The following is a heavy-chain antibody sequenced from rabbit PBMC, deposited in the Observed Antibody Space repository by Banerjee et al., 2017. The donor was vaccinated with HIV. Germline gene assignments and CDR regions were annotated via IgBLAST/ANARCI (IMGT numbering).Heavy chain of an antibody. Sequence: QEQLVESGGGLVQPEGSLTLTCTASGFSFSSTYYICWVRQAPGKGLEWIACINTSSGDTVYASWAKGRFTISKASWTTVTLQMTSLTAADTASYFCARDFDFWGPGTLVTVS. J-gene: IGHJ4*01. V-gene: IGHV1S45*01. CDR1: GFSFSSTYY. CDR3: ARDFDF. CDR2: INTSSGDT.